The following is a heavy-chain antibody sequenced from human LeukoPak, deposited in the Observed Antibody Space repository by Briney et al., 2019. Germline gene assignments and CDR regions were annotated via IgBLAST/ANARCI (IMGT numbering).Heavy chain of an antibody. CDR1: GQSFSGYY. V-gene: IGHV4-34*01. J-gene: IGHJ6*04. D-gene: IGHD5-12*01. CDR3: ARGISLRVRYSKHGMDV. Sequence: PSETLSLTCAVHGQSFSGYYCSWIRQPPGKGLEWHGEINHSGSTDYNPSLKSRVTISVDASKNQSSLKLSSVTAADTAVYYCARGISLRVRYSKHGMDVWGKGTTVTVTS. CDR2: INHSGST.